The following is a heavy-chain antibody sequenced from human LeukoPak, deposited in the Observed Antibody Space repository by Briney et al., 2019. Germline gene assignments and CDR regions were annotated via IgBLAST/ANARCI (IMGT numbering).Heavy chain of an antibody. CDR1: GGSISSHY. D-gene: IGHD2-2*02. V-gene: IGHV4-59*11. Sequence: SETLSLTCTVSGGSISSHYWSWIRQPPGKGLEWIGYIYYSGSTNYNPSLKSRVIISVATSKNQFSLKLSSVTAADTAVYYCARWSGYTRELDYWGQGTLVTVSS. J-gene: IGHJ4*02. CDR2: IYYSGST. CDR3: ARWSGYTRELDY.